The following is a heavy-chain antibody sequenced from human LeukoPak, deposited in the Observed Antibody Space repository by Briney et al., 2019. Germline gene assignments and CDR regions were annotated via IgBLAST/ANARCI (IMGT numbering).Heavy chain of an antibody. CDR1: GFTFSSYS. Sequence: GGSLRLSCAASGFTFSSYSMNWVRQAPGKGLEWVSSISSSSSYIYYADSVKGRFTISRDNAKNSLYLQMNSLRAEDTAVYYCARHVPWSSGYAFDIWGQGTMVTVSS. CDR2: ISSSSSYI. J-gene: IGHJ3*02. D-gene: IGHD6-19*01. V-gene: IGHV3-21*01. CDR3: ARHVPWSSGYAFDI.